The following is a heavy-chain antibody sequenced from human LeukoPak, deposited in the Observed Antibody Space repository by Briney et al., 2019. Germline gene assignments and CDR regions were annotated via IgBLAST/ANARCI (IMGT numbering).Heavy chain of an antibody. D-gene: IGHD3-3*01. CDR1: GFTFITYA. CDR3: AKYYDSWSGYYDY. V-gene: IGHV3-23*01. Sequence: GGSLRLSCAASGFTFITYAMSWVRQAPGKGLEWVSAISGSGGTTYYADSVKGRFTISRDNSKNTLYLQMNSLRAEDTAVYYCAKYYDSWSGYYDYWGQGTLVTVSS. CDR2: ISGSGGTT. J-gene: IGHJ4*02.